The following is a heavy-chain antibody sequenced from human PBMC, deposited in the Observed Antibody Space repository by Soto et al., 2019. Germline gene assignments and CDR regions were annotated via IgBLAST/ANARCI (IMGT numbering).Heavy chain of an antibody. J-gene: IGHJ6*02. CDR2: IWYDGSNK. CDR3: ARDEGPSRIPIFGMITINRDYFGMDV. V-gene: IGHV3-33*01. Sequence: QVQLVESGGVVVQPGRSLRLSCAASGFTFSNYGMHWVRQAPGKGLEWVAVIWYDGSNKDYAASVKGRFTISRDNSKNTLYLQMSRLRAEDTAVYFCARDEGPSRIPIFGMITINRDYFGMDVWGQGTTVTVSS. D-gene: IGHD3-3*01. CDR1: GFTFSNYG.